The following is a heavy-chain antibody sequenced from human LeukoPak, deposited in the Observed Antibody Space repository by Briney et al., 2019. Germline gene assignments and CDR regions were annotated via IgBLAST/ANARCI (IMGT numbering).Heavy chain of an antibody. D-gene: IGHD2-15*01. CDR3: ARDQNWFQGWSKKPFDY. CDR1: GFTFSSYW. CDR2: IKQDGSEK. Sequence: GGSLRLSCAASGFTFSSYWMSWVRQAPGKGLEWVASIKQDGSEKYYVDSVKGRFTISRDNAKNSLYLQMNSLRAEDTAVYYCARDQNWFQGWSKKPFDYWGQGTLVTVSS. J-gene: IGHJ4*02. V-gene: IGHV3-7*01.